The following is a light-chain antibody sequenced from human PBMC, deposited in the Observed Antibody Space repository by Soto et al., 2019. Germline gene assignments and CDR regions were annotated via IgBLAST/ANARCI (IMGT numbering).Light chain of an antibody. Sequence: QSALTQPASVSGSPGQSITISCTATNNDLGIYNYVSWYQHHPGRAPKLMIYEVTNRPSGVSNRFSGSKSGNTASLTISGLQAEDEADYFCSSYTTTNSVIFGGGTKVTVL. CDR1: NNDLGIYNY. CDR3: SSYTTTNSVI. J-gene: IGLJ2*01. CDR2: EVT. V-gene: IGLV2-14*01.